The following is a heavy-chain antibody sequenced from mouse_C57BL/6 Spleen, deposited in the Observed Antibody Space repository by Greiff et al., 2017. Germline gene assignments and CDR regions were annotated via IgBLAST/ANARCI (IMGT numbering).Heavy chain of an antibody. CDR1: GYTFTDYE. CDR3: TRGGITKYYFDY. V-gene: IGHV1-15*01. CDR2: IDPETGGT. J-gene: IGHJ2*01. Sequence: VQLQQSGAELVRPGASVTLSCKASGYTFTDYEMHWVKQTPVHGLEWIGAIDPETGGTAYNQKFKGKAILTADKSSSTAYMELRSLTSEDSAVYYCTRGGITKYYFDYWGQGTTLTVSS. D-gene: IGHD2-4*01.